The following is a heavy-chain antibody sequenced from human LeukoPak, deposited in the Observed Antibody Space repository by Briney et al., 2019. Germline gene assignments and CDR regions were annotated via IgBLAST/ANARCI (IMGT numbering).Heavy chain of an antibody. Sequence: PGGSLRLSCAASGFSFTNYWMHWVRQAPGKGLVWVSHINSDGSATRYADSVKGRFTISRDNSKNTLYLQMNSLRAEDTALYYCAKDGWVTTTTREDYWGQGTLVTVSS. CDR1: GFSFTNYW. V-gene: IGHV3-74*01. J-gene: IGHJ4*02. D-gene: IGHD4-17*01. CDR3: AKDGWVTTTTREDY. CDR2: INSDGSAT.